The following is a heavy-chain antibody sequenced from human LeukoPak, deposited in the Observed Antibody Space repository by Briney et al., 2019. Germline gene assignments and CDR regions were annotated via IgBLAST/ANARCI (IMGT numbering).Heavy chain of an antibody. Sequence: ASVKVSCKASGYTFTSYGISWVRQAPGQGLEWMGWISAYNGNTNYAQKLQGRVTMTTDTSTSTAYMELRSLRSDDTVVYYCARAPYYDSSVNWFDPWGQGTLVTVSS. CDR3: ARAPYYDSSVNWFDP. V-gene: IGHV1-18*01. J-gene: IGHJ5*02. CDR1: GYTFTSYG. CDR2: ISAYNGNT. D-gene: IGHD3-22*01.